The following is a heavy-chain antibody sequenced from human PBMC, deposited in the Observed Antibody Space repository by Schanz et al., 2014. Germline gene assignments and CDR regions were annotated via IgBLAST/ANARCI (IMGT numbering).Heavy chain of an antibody. V-gene: IGHV3-11*05. CDR2: ISSSSSYI. CDR3: AKARRKSNCSGGRCFHYSYYGMDV. CDR1: GFTFRDYY. D-gene: IGHD2-15*01. J-gene: IGHJ6*02. Sequence: QVQLVESGGGLVKPGGSLRLSCAASGFTFRDYYMSWIRQAPGKGLEWVSSISSSSSYIYYADSVKGRFTISRDNSKNILYLQMNSLRAEDTAVYYCAKARRKSNCSGGRCFHYSYYGMDVWGQGTTVTVSS.